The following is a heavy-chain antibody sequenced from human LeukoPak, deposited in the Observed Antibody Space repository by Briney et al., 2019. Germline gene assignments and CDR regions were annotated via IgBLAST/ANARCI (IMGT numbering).Heavy chain of an antibody. CDR2: IYTTGST. D-gene: IGHD3-3*01. J-gene: IGHJ4*02. CDR3: ARGGEWSYDY. CDR1: DDSISDYY. V-gene: IGHV4-4*07. Sequence: PSETLSLTCTVSDDSISDYYWSWIRQPAGKGLGWIGRIYTTGSTNYNPSLKSRVTMSIDMSKNQFSLNLSSVTAADTAVYYCARGGEWSYDYWGQGTLVTVSS.